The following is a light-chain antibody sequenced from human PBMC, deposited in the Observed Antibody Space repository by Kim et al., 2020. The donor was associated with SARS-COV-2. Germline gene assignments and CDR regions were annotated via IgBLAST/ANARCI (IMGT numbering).Light chain of an antibody. CDR3: QQYNNWPIT. J-gene: IGKJ5*01. V-gene: IGKV3-15*01. CDR1: RSVSSN. Sequence: VTPGERATLCCRASRSVSSNFAWYQKKPGQAPRLLIYGASTRATGIPARFSGSGSGTEFTLTISSLQSEDFAVYYCQQYNNWPITFGQGTRLEIK. CDR2: GAS.